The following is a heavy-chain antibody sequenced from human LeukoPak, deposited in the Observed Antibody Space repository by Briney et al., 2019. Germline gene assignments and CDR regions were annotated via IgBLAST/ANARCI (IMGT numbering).Heavy chain of an antibody. V-gene: IGHV4-59*01. D-gene: IGHD3-22*01. J-gene: IGHJ4*02. CDR2: IYYSGSI. Sequence: PSASLSLTCTVSGASISSYYWSWIRQPPGKGLEWIGDIYYSGSIKYNPSLKSRVTMSVDTSKNQFSLKLSSVTAAATAIYYCARENPSGYYNRPIDYWGQGTLVTVSS. CDR1: GASISSYY. CDR3: ARENPSGYYNRPIDY.